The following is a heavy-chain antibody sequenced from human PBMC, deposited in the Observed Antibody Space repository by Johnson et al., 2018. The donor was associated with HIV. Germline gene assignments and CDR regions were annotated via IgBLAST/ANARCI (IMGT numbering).Heavy chain of an antibody. V-gene: IGHV3-30-3*02. Sequence: QEQLVESGGGVVQSGGSLRLSCTASGFTFSNYAMHWVRQAPGKGLEWVAVISYDGSSKYYAESLKGRISISRDNSMNTLYLQMNSLRAEDTAVYYCATFGYTSGWIVTDDAFDVWGHGTLVTVSS. D-gene: IGHD6-19*01. J-gene: IGHJ3*01. CDR3: ATFGYTSGWIVTDDAFDV. CDR2: ISYDGSSK. CDR1: GFTFSNYA.